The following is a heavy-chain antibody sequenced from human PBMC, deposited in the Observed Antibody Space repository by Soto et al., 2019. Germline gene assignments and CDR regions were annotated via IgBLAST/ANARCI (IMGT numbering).Heavy chain of an antibody. CDR2: ISCNSGRI. CDR3: AKDLRDIVVVIGATMG. D-gene: IGHD2-15*01. J-gene: IGHJ4*02. CDR1: GFTFDDYA. V-gene: IGHV3-9*01. Sequence: GGSLRLSCAASGFTFDDYAMHWVRQAPGKGLEWVSGISCNSGRIYYADSVKGRFTISRDNSKNTLSLQMNSLSVEDTAVYYCAKDLRDIVVVIGATMGWGQGTLVTVSS.